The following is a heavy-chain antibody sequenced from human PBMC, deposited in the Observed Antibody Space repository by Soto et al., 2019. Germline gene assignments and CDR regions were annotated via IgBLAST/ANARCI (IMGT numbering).Heavy chain of an antibody. J-gene: IGHJ4*02. V-gene: IGHV2-70*01. CDR1: GFSLSTSGMC. Sequence: SGPTLVNPTQTLTLTCTFSGFSLSTSGMCVSWIRQPPGKALEWLALIDWDDDKYYSTSLKTRLTISKDTSKNQVVLTMTNMDPVDTATYYCARSGGRVGATFIFDYWGQGTLVTVSS. CDR3: ARSGGRVGATFIFDY. D-gene: IGHD1-26*01. CDR2: IDWDDDK.